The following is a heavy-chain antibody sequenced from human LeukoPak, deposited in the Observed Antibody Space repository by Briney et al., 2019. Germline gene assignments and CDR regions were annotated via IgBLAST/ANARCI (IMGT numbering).Heavy chain of an antibody. Sequence: ASVKVSCKASGYTFSSYAISWVRQAPGQGLEWMGGIIPIFGTANYAQKFQGRVTITADESTSTAYMELSSLRSEDTAVYYCARDRWVATINSYYYYMDVWGKGTTVTISS. CDR3: ARDRWVATINSYYYYMDV. J-gene: IGHJ6*03. D-gene: IGHD5-12*01. V-gene: IGHV1-69*13. CDR2: IIPIFGTA. CDR1: GYTFSSYA.